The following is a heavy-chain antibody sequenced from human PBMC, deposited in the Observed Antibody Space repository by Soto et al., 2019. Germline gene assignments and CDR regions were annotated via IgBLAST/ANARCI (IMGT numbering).Heavy chain of an antibody. D-gene: IGHD2-15*01. CDR2: IYTSGST. V-gene: IGHV4-4*07. Sequence: SETLSLTCTVSGGSISSYYWSWIRHPAGKGLEWIGRIYTSGSTNYNPSLKSRVTMSVDTSKNQFSLKLSSVTAADTAVYYCARGNCSGGSCYSRWFDPWGQGTLVTVSS. J-gene: IGHJ5*02. CDR3: ARGNCSGGSCYSRWFDP. CDR1: GGSISSYY.